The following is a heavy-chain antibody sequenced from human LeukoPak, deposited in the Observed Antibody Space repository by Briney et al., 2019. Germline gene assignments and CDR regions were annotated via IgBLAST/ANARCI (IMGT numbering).Heavy chain of an antibody. J-gene: IGHJ4*02. CDR1: GYTFTGYY. D-gene: IGHD6-13*01. Sequence: ASVKVSCKASGYTFTGYYLHWVRQAPGQGLEWMGCVNPNSGDTNYAQKFQGRVTMTRDMSTSTVYMELSSLRSEDTAVYYCASPSGTGGLLDYWGQGTLVTVSS. V-gene: IGHV1-2*02. CDR3: ASPSGTGGLLDY. CDR2: VNPNSGDT.